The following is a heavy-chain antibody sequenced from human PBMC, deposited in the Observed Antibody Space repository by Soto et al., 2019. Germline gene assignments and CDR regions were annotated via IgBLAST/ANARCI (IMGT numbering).Heavy chain of an antibody. CDR2: FSSDGST. CDR3: ARDNSILGAHFDY. V-gene: IGHV3-53*02. J-gene: IGHJ4*02. D-gene: IGHD3-16*01. Sequence: EVQLVETGGGLIQLGGSLRLSCAASGFTVSSNSVSWVRQAPGKGLEWVSVFSSDGSTYYADSVKGRFTVSRYPPKNTMSLQMNSLRAEDTAMYYCARDNSILGAHFDYWGLGTLVTVSS. CDR1: GFTVSSNS.